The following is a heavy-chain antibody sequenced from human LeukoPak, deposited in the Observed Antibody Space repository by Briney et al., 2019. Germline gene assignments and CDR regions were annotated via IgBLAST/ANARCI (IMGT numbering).Heavy chain of an antibody. CDR1: GFTFSSYG. CDR3: ARPRQYSSSNRVYNYFYMDV. D-gene: IGHD6-6*01. V-gene: IGHV3-33*01. CDR2: IWYDGSNK. J-gene: IGHJ6*03. Sequence: GRSLRLSCAASGFTFSSYGMHWVRQAPGKGLEWVAVIWYDGSNKYYADSVKGRFTISRDNSKNTLYLQMNSLRAEDTAVYYCARPRQYSSSNRVYNYFYMDVWGKGTTVTVSS.